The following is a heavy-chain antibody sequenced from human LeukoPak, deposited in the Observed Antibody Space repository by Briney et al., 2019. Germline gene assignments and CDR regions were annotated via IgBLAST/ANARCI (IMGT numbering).Heavy chain of an antibody. Sequence: SETLSLTCTVSGGSISSYYWSWIRQPPGKGLELIGYIHYSGTTYYNPSLKSQVTISVDMSKNQFSLKLSSVTAADTAVYYCARAREPLIYTYYFEYWGQGTLVTVSS. D-gene: IGHD1-14*01. J-gene: IGHJ4*02. CDR2: IHYSGTT. CDR1: GGSISSYY. V-gene: IGHV4-59*08. CDR3: ARAREPLIYTYYFEY.